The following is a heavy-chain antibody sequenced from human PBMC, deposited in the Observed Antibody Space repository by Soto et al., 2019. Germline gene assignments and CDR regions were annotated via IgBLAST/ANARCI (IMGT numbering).Heavy chain of an antibody. CDR1: GGTFSSYA. D-gene: IGHD3-9*01. Sequence: QVQLVQSGAEVKKPGSSVKVSCKASGGTFSSYAISWVRQAPGQGLEWMGGIITIFGTANYAQKFQGRVTITADESTSTAYMELSSLRSEDTAVYYCARFSKQYDILTAEYYFDYWGQGTLVTVSS. CDR3: ARFSKQYDILTAEYYFDY. CDR2: IITIFGTA. J-gene: IGHJ4*02. V-gene: IGHV1-69*01.